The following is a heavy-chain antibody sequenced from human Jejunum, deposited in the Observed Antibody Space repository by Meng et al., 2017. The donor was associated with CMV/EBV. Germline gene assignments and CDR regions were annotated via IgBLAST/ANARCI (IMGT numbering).Heavy chain of an antibody. D-gene: IGHD1-1*01. CDR2: IYPDDSDT. J-gene: IGHJ6*02. CDR3: VRLSGEGYSLDNYGMDV. CDR1: FSTYW. V-gene: IGHV5-51*01. Sequence: FSTYWIGWVRQMPWKGLESMGIIYPDDSDTRYSPSFQGQVTISADKSISTAYLQWTSLKASDTAMYYCVRLSGEGYSLDNYGMDVWGQGTTVTVSS.